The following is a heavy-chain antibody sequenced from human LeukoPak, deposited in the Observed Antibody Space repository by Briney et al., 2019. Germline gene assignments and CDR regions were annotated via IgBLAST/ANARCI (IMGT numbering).Heavy chain of an antibody. J-gene: IGHJ4*02. CDR3: AHRGVSSSHYYFDY. V-gene: IGHV2-5*01. CDR1: GFSLSTSGVG. D-gene: IGHD6-13*01. CDR2: IYWNDDK. Sequence: SGPTLLHPTPTLTLTCTFSGFSLSTSGVGVGWIRQPPGKALEWLALIYWNDDKRYSPSLKNRLTITKDTSQNQVVLTMTNMDPVDTATYYCAHRGVSSSHYYFDYWGQGTLVTVSS.